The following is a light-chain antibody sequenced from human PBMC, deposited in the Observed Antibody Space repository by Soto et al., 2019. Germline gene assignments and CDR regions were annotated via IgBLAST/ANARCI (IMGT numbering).Light chain of an antibody. V-gene: IGKV3-20*01. CDR2: DAF. Sequence: EILMTQSPLTLSVSPGERASLSCRASQNVGRKVVWYQQKPGRAPRLLIHDAFIRATGIPDRFSGSGSGTDFTLTIARLEPEDFAAYYCQQYGGSPRTFGQGTRLEIK. CDR1: QNVGRK. J-gene: IGKJ5*01. CDR3: QQYGGSPRT.